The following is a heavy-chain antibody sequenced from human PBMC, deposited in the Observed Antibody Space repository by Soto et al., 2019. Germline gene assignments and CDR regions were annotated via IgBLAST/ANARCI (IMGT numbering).Heavy chain of an antibody. V-gene: IGHV3-23*01. CDR3: AKDPGSSSWYGMDV. CDR1: GFAFSNYA. Sequence: GGSLRLSCVASGFAFSNYAMTWVRQAPGKGLEWVSSIVGSGDTTKYYADSVKGRFTISRDNSKNTLYLQMNSLRAEDTAVYYCAKDPGSSSWYGMDVWGQGTTVTVSS. D-gene: IGHD6-13*01. CDR2: IVGSGDTT. J-gene: IGHJ6*02.